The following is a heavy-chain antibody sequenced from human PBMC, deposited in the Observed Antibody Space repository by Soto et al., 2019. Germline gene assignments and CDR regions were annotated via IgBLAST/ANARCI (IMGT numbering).Heavy chain of an antibody. V-gene: IGHV1-8*01. CDR2: MNPNSGDT. CDR3: ARGKLGGYSYGRFSY. Sequence: ASVKFCCKASGYTFTSYDINLVQQATGQGLEWMGWMNPNSGDTGYVQKFQGRVTMTRNSSISTAYMELSSLRSEDTAVYYCARGKLGGYSYGRFSYWGQGTLVTVS. CDR1: GYTFTSYD. D-gene: IGHD5-18*01. J-gene: IGHJ4*02.